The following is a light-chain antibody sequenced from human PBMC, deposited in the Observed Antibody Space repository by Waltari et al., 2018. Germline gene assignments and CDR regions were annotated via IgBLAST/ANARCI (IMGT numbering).Light chain of an antibody. CDR2: DVS. CDR1: RSDIGGYDF. CDR3: SSYTTTYTFV. V-gene: IGLV2-14*03. J-gene: IGLJ3*02. Sequence: QSALTQPASVSGSPGQSITITCTGTRSDIGGYDFVSWYQQHPGKAPKLMIYDVSHRPSGVSSRFSGSKSGNTASLTISGLQAEDEADYYCSSYTTTYTFVFGGGTKLTVL.